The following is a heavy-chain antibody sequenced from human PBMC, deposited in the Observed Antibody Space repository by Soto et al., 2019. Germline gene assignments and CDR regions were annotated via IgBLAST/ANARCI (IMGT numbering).Heavy chain of an antibody. CDR3: ARHQGITYYGMDV. D-gene: IGHD6-13*01. V-gene: IGHV4-39*01. Sequence: PSETLSLTCTVSGGSISSSSYYWGWIRQPPGKGLEWIGSIYYSGSTYYNPSLKSRVTISVDTSKNQFSLKLSSVTAADTAVYYGARHQGITYYGMDVWGQGTTVT. CDR2: IYYSGST. CDR1: GGSISSSSYY. J-gene: IGHJ6*02.